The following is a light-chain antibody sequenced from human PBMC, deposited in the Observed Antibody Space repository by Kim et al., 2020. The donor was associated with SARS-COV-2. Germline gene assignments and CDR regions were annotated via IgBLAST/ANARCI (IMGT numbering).Light chain of an antibody. V-gene: IGKV1-33*01. CDR3: QQYDVPPYT. J-gene: IGKJ2*01. CDR1: QDIRNY. Sequence: SASVGNRVTITCQASQDIRNYLNWYQQKAGKAPKLLIYDASNLETEVPSRLSGSGSVTDFTFIISSLQPEDIATYYCQQYDVPPYTFGQGTKLEI. CDR2: DAS.